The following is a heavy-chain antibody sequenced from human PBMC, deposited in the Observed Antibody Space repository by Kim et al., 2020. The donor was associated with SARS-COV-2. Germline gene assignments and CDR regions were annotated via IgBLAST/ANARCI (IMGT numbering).Heavy chain of an antibody. V-gene: IGHV3-66*01. J-gene: IGHJ4*02. CDR3: ARVDTAMGFAY. D-gene: IGHD5-18*01. Sequence: GGSLRLSCAASGFTVSSNYMSWVRQAPGKGLEWVSVIYSGGSTYYADSVKGRFTISSDNSENTLYLQLNSLRAEDTAVYYCARVDTAMGFAYWGQGTLVT. CDR2: IYSGGST. CDR1: GFTVSSNY.